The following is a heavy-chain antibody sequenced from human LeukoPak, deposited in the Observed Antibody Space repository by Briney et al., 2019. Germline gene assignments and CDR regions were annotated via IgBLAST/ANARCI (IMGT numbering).Heavy chain of an antibody. CDR1: GGTFSSYA. D-gene: IGHD3-10*01. CDR3: ARGKIWSPVYLSH. CDR2: IIPILGIA. V-gene: IGHV1-69*04. Sequence: GASVKVSCKASGGTFSSYAISWVRQAPGQGLEWMGRIIPILGIANYAQKFQGRVTITADKSTSTAYMELSSLRSEDTAVYYCARGKIWSPVYLSHWGQGTLVTVSS. J-gene: IGHJ4*02.